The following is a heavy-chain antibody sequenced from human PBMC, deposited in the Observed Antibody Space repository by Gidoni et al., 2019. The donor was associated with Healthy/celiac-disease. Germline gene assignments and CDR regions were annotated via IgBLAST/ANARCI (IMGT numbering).Heavy chain of an antibody. Sequence: EVQLVQSGAEVNQPGESLKISCKGSGYSFTSYWIGWVRQMPGKGLEWMGIIYPGDSDTRYSPSFQGQVTISADKSISTAYLQWSSLKASDTAMYYCARQVGAMPTDWYFDLWGRGTLVTVSS. V-gene: IGHV5-51*01. CDR1: GYSFTSYW. CDR3: ARQVGAMPTDWYFDL. D-gene: IGHD1-26*01. J-gene: IGHJ2*01. CDR2: IYPGDSDT.